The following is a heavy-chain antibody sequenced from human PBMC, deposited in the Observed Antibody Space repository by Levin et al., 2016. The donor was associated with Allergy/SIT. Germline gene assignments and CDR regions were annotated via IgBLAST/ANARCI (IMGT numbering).Heavy chain of an antibody. CDR3: ARDSNLVYDFWSGYYKGPFDY. Sequence: WVRQAPGQGLEWMGWINPNSGGTNYAQKFQGRVTMTRDTSISTAYMELSRLRSDDTAVYYCARDSNLVYDFWSGYYKGPFDYWGQGTLVTVSS. D-gene: IGHD3-3*01. V-gene: IGHV1-2*02. J-gene: IGHJ4*02. CDR2: INPNSGGT.